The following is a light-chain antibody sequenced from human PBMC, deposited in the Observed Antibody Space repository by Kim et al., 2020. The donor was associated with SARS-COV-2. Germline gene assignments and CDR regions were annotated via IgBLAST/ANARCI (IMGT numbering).Light chain of an antibody. CDR2: NVF. CDR1: QSITSG. V-gene: IGKV1-5*03. J-gene: IGKJ4*01. CDR3: QQHNGY. Sequence: DIQMTQSPSPLSASVGDTVTITCRASQSITSGLAWYQQKPGKAPKLLIYNVFNLDSGVPSRFSGSGSGTQFTLTISSLQPDDFATYYCQQHNGYFGGGTKVDIK.